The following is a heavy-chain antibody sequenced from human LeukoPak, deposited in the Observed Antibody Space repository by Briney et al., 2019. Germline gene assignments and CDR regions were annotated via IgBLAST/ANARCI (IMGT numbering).Heavy chain of an antibody. CDR2: IIPIFGTA. Sequence: GASVTVSCKASGGTFSSYAISWVRQAPGQGLEWMGGIIPIFGTANYAQKFQGRVTITTDESTSTAYMELSSLRSEDTAVYYCAIVAVARLGKDYFDYWGQGTLVTVSS. J-gene: IGHJ4*02. V-gene: IGHV1-69*05. D-gene: IGHD6-19*01. CDR3: AIVAVARLGKDYFDY. CDR1: GGTFSSYA.